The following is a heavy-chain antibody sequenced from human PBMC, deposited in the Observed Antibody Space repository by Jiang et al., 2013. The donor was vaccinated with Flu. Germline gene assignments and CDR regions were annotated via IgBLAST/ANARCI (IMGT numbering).Heavy chain of an antibody. J-gene: IGHJ5*02. Sequence: NPSLKSRVTISVDTSKNQXSLKLSSVTAADTAVYYCASSGYCSGGSCYVNWFDPWGQGTLVTVSS. D-gene: IGHD2-15*01. V-gene: IGHV4-34*01. CDR3: ASSGYCSGGSCYVNWFDP.